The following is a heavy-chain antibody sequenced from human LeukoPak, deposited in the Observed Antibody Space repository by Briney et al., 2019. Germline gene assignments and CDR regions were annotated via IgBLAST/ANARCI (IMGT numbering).Heavy chain of an antibody. V-gene: IGHV3-30-3*01. D-gene: IGHD5-12*01. J-gene: IGHJ4*02. CDR3: ARDGYNYLAYYFDY. CDR2: ISYDGSNK. CDR1: GFTFSSYA. Sequence: GGSLRLSCAASGFTFSSYAMHWVRQAPGKGLEWVAVISYDGSNKYYADSVKGRFTISRDNAKNSLYLQMNSLRAEDTAVYYCARDGYNYLAYYFDYWGQGTLVTVSS.